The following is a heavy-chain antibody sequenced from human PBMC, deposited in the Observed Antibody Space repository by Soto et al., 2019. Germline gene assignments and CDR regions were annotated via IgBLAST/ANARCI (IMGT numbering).Heavy chain of an antibody. D-gene: IGHD3-22*01. CDR3: AFSVYSPRHYFDY. J-gene: IGHJ4*02. V-gene: IGHV1-8*01. CDR2: VNPNSGNT. CDR1: GYTFTSYD. Sequence: ASVKVSCKASGYTFTSYDINWVRQATGQGLEWMGWVNPNSGNTGYAQKFQGRVTMTRNTSISTAYMELSSLRSEDTAVYYCAFSVYSPRHYFDYGGQGPLVTVSS.